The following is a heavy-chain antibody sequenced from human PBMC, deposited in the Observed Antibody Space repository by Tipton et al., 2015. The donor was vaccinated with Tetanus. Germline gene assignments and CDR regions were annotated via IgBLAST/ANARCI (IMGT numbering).Heavy chain of an antibody. J-gene: IGHJ5*02. V-gene: IGHV4-39*01. D-gene: IGHD3-10*01. CDR3: ARQFNVIRRVIRWFDP. Sequence: TLSLTCTVSGGSVSGGRYYWGWIRQPPGKGLEWIATASSTGSTYYNPSLKSRVTISVDMSQNQFSLNVNSVTAADTAVYYCARQFNVIRRVIRWFDPWGQGTLVTVSS. CDR2: ASSTGST. CDR1: GGSVSGGRYY.